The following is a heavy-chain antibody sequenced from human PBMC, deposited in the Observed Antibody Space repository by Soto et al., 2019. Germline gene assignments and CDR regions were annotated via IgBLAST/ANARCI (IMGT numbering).Heavy chain of an antibody. V-gene: IGHV4-59*01. CDR3: ATTMIRGVIFDY. CDR1: GGSISSYY. D-gene: IGHD3-10*01. J-gene: IGHJ4*02. Sequence: PSETLSLTCTFSGGSISSYYWNWIRQAPGKGLEWIGNIYYSGIISYNPSLKSRVTISVDTSKSQFSLQLSSVTAADTAIYHCATTMIRGVIFDYWGQGTPVTVS. CDR2: IYYSGII.